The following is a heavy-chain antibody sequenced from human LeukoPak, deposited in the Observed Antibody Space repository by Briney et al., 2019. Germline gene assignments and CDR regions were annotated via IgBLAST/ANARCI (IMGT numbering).Heavy chain of an antibody. CDR3: ARARPGSIVVVPAATRFDP. V-gene: IGHV1-2*02. D-gene: IGHD2-2*01. CDR2: INPNSGGT. J-gene: IGHJ5*02. Sequence: GASVKVSCKASGYTFTGYYMHWVRQAPGQGLEWMGWINPNSGGTNYAQKFQGRVTMTRDTSISTAYMEMSRLRSDDTAVYYCARARPGSIVVVPAATRFDPWGQGALVTVSS. CDR1: GYTFTGYY.